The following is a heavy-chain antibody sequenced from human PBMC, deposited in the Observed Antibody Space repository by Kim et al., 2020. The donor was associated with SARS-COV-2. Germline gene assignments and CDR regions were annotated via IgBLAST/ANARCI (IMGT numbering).Heavy chain of an antibody. CDR3: AKEAVAGTPERGPYNFDY. D-gene: IGHD6-19*01. CDR1: GFTFSSYG. V-gene: IGHV3-30*18. CDR2: ISYDGSNK. Sequence: GGSLRLSCAASGFTFSSYGMHWVRQAPGKGLEWVAVISYDGSNKYYADSVKGRFTISRDNSKNTLYLQMNSLRAEDTAVYYCAKEAVAGTPERGPYNFDYWGQGTLVTVSS. J-gene: IGHJ4*02.